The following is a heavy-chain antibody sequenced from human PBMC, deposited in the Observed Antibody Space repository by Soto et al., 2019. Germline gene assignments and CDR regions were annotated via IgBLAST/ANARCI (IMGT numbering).Heavy chain of an antibody. CDR2: ISAYNGNT. CDR1: GGTFITYT. J-gene: IGHJ6*02. V-gene: IGHV1-18*01. CDR3: ARDRFYSSSWYYGMDV. Sequence: GASVKVSCQASGGTFITYTITWVRQAPGQGLEWMGWISAYNGNTNYAQKLQGRVTMTTDTSTSTAYMELRSLRSDDTAVYYCARDRFYSSSWYYGMDVWGQGTTVTVSS. D-gene: IGHD6-13*01.